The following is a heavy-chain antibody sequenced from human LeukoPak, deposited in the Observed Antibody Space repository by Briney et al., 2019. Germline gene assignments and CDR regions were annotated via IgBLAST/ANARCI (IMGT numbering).Heavy chain of an antibody. CDR1: GFTFRTYN. CDR2: ISSGGITI. V-gene: IGHV3-48*02. CDR3: ARTSKYYYDSSGYYSFDY. Sequence: GGSLRLSCAASGFTFRTYNMNWVRQAPGKGLEWVSYISSGGITIHYADSVKGRFTISRVNAKNSLYLQMNSLRDEDTAVYYCARTSKYYYDSSGYYSFDYWGQGTLVTVSS. D-gene: IGHD3-22*01. J-gene: IGHJ4*02.